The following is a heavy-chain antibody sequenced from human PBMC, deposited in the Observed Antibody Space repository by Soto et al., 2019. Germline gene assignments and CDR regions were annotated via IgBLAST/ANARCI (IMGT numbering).Heavy chain of an antibody. CDR2: IKQDGSEK. V-gene: IGHV3-7*03. Sequence: PGGSLRLSCAASGFTFISDWMSWVRQAPGKGLEWVANIKQDGSEKYYVDSVKGRFTISRDNAKNSLYLQMNSLRAEDTAVYYCARDVDTAMVGGSGYWGQGTLVTVSS. CDR1: GFTFISDW. CDR3: ARDVDTAMVGGSGY. D-gene: IGHD5-18*01. J-gene: IGHJ4*02.